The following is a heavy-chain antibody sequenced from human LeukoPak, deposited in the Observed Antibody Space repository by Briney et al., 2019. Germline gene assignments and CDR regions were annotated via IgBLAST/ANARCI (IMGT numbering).Heavy chain of an antibody. J-gene: IGHJ6*02. CDR2: ISAYNGNT. CDR1: GYTFTSYG. D-gene: IGHD3-16*01. CDR3: AICHYDYVYYYYGMDV. Sequence: ASVKVSCKASGYTFTSYGISWVRQAPGQGLEWMGWISAYNGNTNYAQKLQGRVTMTTDTSTSTAYMELRSLRSDDTAVYYCAICHYDYVYYYYGMDVWGQGTTVAVSS. V-gene: IGHV1-18*01.